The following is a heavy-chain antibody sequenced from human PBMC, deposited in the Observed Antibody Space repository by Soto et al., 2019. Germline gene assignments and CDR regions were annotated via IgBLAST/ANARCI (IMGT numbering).Heavy chain of an antibody. CDR2: VSYDGYDK. J-gene: IGHJ3*02. CDR3: ATEGVGSGAKDAFDS. D-gene: IGHD2-15*01. V-gene: IGHV3-30-3*01. Sequence: QVQLVESGGGVVQPGKSLRLSCAASGFTFSNYAMHWVRQAPGKGLEWVAFVSYDGYDKFYADSVTGRFTISRDNSKNTLYLQMNSLRPDDTAVYYCATEGVGSGAKDAFDSWGQGTMVTVSS. CDR1: GFTFSNYA.